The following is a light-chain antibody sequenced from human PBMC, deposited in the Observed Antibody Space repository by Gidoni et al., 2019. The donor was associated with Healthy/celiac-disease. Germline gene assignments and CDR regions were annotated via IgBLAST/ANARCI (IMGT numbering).Light chain of an antibody. J-gene: IGKJ2*01. CDR1: QSVSSSY. CDR2: GAS. Sequence: EIVLTQSPGTLSLSPGERAILSCRASQSVSSSYLAWYQQKPGQAPRLLIYGASSRATGIPDRFSGSGSGKDFTLTISRLEPEDFAVYYCQQYGSSPYTFGQGTKLEIK. V-gene: IGKV3-20*01. CDR3: QQYGSSPYT.